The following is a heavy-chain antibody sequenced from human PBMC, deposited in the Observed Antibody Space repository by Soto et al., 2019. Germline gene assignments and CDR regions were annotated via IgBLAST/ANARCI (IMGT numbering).Heavy chain of an antibody. CDR2: IYPGDSDT. Sequence: GESLKISCKGSGYSFTSYWIGWVRQMPGKGLEWMGIIYPGDSDTRYSPSFQGQVTISADKSISTAYLQWSSLKASDTAMYYCARGGYSSSWYGAFDIWGQGTMVTVAS. J-gene: IGHJ3*02. CDR1: GYSFTSYW. D-gene: IGHD6-13*01. V-gene: IGHV5-51*01. CDR3: ARGGYSSSWYGAFDI.